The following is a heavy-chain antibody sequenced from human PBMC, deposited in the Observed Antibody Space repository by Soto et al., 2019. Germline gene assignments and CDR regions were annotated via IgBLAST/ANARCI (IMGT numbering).Heavy chain of an antibody. D-gene: IGHD6-13*01. V-gene: IGHV1-69*13. CDR3: ARNHSGSSWNDAFDI. Sequence: ASVKVSCKASGGTFSSYAISWVRQAPGQGLEWMGGIIPIFGTGNYAQKFQGRVTITADESTSTAYMELSSLRSEDTDVYYCARNHSGSSWNDAFDIWGQGTMVTVSS. J-gene: IGHJ3*02. CDR1: GGTFSSYA. CDR2: IIPIFGTG.